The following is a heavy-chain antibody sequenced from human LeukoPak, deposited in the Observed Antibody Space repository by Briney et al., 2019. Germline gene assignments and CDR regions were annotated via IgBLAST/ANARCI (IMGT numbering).Heavy chain of an antibody. CDR3: AINYGSGSSWFDP. Sequence: GGSLRLSCAASGFTFSSFAMSWVRQAPGKGLEWVSTITDSGDTTYSADSVKGRFTISRDNSKNTLYLQMNSLRAEDTAVYYCAINYGSGSSWFDPWGQGTLVTVSS. CDR2: ITDSGDTT. J-gene: IGHJ5*02. V-gene: IGHV3-23*01. D-gene: IGHD3-10*01. CDR1: GFTFSSFA.